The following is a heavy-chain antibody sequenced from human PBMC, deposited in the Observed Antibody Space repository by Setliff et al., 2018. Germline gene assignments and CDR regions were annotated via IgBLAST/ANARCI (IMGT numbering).Heavy chain of an antibody. CDR1: GYTFRQSI. J-gene: IGHJ4*02. CDR2: IGVYSGNT. D-gene: IGHD3-3*01. CDR3: MRLVRFCSRTACQRLSGGEF. Sequence: GASVKVSCKASGYTFRQSIVSWVRQAPGQGLEWLGWIGVYSGNTYSAQRFQGRVSLTTDESTNTAYLELRGLRSDDTAVYYCMRLVRFCSRTACQRLSGGEFWGQGTLVTVSS. V-gene: IGHV1-18*01.